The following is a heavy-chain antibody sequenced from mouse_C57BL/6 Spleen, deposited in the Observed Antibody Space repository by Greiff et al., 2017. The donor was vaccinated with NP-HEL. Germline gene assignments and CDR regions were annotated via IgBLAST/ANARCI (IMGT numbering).Heavy chain of an antibody. CDR1: GFTFSSYA. J-gene: IGHJ3*01. CDR2: ISSGGDYI. Sequence: DVMLVESGEGLVKPGGSLKLSCAASGFTFSSYAMSWVRQTPEKRLEWVAYISSGGDYIYYADTVKGRFTISRDNARNTLYLQMSSLKSEDTAMYYCTRGGGLITTVVAPRFAYWGQGTLVTVSA. CDR3: TRGGGLITTVVAPRFAY. V-gene: IGHV5-9-1*02. D-gene: IGHD1-1*01.